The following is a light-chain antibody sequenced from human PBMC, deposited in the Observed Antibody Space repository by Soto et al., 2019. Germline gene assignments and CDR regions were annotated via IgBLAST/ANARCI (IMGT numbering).Light chain of an antibody. Sequence: QSALTQPASVSGSPGQSITIYCTGTSSDVGGYNYVSWYQQHPGKAPKLMIYEVSHRPSGVSNRFSGSKSANTASLTISGLQAEDEADYYCSSYTSSSTQVFGGGTKLTVL. J-gene: IGLJ3*02. CDR2: EVS. CDR1: SSDVGGYNY. CDR3: SSYTSSSTQV. V-gene: IGLV2-14*01.